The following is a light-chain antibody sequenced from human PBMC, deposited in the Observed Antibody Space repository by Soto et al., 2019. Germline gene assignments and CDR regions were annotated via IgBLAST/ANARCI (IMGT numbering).Light chain of an antibody. CDR1: SSDVGGYNY. CDR2: EVS. Sequence: QSVLTQPASVSGSPGQSITISCTGTSSDVGGYNYVAWYQQHPGKVPRPMIYEVSNRPSGVSNRFSGSKSGSTASLTISGLQAEDEADYYCISYTSSSTSYVFGTGTKV. J-gene: IGLJ1*01. V-gene: IGLV2-14*01. CDR3: ISYTSSSTSYV.